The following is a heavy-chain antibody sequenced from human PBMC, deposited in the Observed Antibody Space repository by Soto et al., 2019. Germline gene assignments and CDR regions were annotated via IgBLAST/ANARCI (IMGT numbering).Heavy chain of an antibody. CDR1: GFTVSSNY. V-gene: IGHV3-53*01. J-gene: IGHJ4*02. CDR3: ARAVAGTIDY. Sequence: PXGSLQISCAASGFTVSSNYMSWVRQAPGKGLEWVSVIYSGGSTYYADSVKGRFTISRDNSKNTLYLQMNSLRAEDTAVYYCARAVAGTIDYWGQGTLVTVSS. D-gene: IGHD6-19*01. CDR2: IYSGGST.